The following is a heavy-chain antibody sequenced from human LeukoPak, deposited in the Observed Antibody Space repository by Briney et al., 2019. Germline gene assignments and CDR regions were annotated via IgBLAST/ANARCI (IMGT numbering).Heavy chain of an antibody. Sequence: RTGGSLRLSCAASGFTFSSYAMSWVRQAPGKGLEWVSAISGSGGSTYYADSVKGRFTISRDNSKNTLYLQMNSLRAEDTAVYYCAKDPHKVGATNPDYWGQGTLVTVSS. CDR3: AKDPHKVGATNPDY. CDR1: GFTFSSYA. V-gene: IGHV3-23*01. CDR2: ISGSGGST. D-gene: IGHD1-26*01. J-gene: IGHJ4*02.